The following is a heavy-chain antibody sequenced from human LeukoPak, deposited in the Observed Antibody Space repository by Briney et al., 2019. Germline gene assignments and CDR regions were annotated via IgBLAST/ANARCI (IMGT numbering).Heavy chain of an antibody. CDR1: GYTFTGYY. V-gene: IGHV1-2*02. J-gene: IGHJ5*02. CDR2: INPNSGGT. CDR3: ARGDCSSTSCWFDP. D-gene: IGHD2-2*01. Sequence: SVKVSCKASGYTFTGYYMHWVRQAPGQGLEWMGWINPNSGGTNYAQKFQGRVTMTRDTSISTAYMELSRLRSDDTAVYYCARGDCSSTSCWFDPWGQGTLVTVSS.